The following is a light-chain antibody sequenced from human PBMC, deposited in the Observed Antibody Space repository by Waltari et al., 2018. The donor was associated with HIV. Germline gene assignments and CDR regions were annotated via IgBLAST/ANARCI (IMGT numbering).Light chain of an antibody. V-gene: IGKV3-20*01. CDR3: QHYRGVPPGT. CDR2: LIS. CDR1: QTLRDDH. J-gene: IGKJ1*01. Sequence: ELTQSPATLSLSPGDRATLSCRASQTLRDDHIAWYRQYPGQTPRLLIYLISNRATGIPDRVSANGSGTDFTLTISRLEPEDFAGYFCQHYRGVPPGTFGQGTRVEIK.